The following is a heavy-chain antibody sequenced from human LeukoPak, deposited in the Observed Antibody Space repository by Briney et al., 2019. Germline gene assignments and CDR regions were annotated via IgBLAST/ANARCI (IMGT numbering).Heavy chain of an antibody. CDR1: GGSISSSSYY. CDR3: ARKDYGDEFFDY. CDR2: IYYSGST. J-gene: IGHJ4*02. Sequence: SETLSLTCTVSGGSISSSSYYWGWIRQPPVKGLEGTGSIYYSGSTYYNPSLKSRVTISVDTSMHQFSLKLSSVTAADTAVYYCARKDYGDEFFDYWGQGTLVTVSS. D-gene: IGHD4-17*01. V-gene: IGHV4-39*01.